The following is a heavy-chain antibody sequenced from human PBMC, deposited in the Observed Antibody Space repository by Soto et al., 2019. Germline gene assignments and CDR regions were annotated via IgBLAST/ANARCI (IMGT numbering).Heavy chain of an antibody. V-gene: IGHV4-30-2*01. J-gene: IGHJ5*02. CDR3: ARVGLTNWFDP. Sequence: PSETLSLTCAVSGGSISSGGYSWSWIRQPPGKGLEWIGYIYHSGSTYYNPSLKSRVTISVDRSKNQFSLKLSSVTAADTAVYFCARVGLTNWFDPWGQGTLVTVSS. CDR2: IYHSGST. D-gene: IGHD1-26*01. CDR1: GGSISSGGYS.